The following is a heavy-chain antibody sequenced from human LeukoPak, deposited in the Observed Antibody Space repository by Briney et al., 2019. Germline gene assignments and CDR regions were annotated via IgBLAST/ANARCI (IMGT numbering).Heavy chain of an antibody. J-gene: IGHJ5*02. Sequence: SETLSLTCTVSGGSISSSSYYWGWIRQPPGKGLEWIGRIYYSGSTYYNPSLKSRVTISVDTSKNQFSLKLSSLTATHTAVYYCAIHGNTVTGNWFDPWGQGTLVTVSS. CDR1: GGSISSSSYY. V-gene: IGHV4-39*01. D-gene: IGHD4-17*01. CDR2: IYYSGST. CDR3: AIHGNTVTGNWFDP.